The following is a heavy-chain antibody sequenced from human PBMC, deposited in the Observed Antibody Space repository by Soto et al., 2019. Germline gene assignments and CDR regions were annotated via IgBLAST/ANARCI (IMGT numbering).Heavy chain of an antibody. CDR1: GFTLQNYA. CDR3: AKGKSTGDIDWFDP. V-gene: IGHV3-23*01. J-gene: IGHJ5*02. D-gene: IGHD3-10*01. CDR2: LIGGHYGT. Sequence: GGSLRLSCTASGFTLQNYAMAWVRQAPGKGLEWVSTLIGGHYGTAYSYSVKGRFAVSRDNSKNCLYLQMNSLGVEDTAMYFCAKGKSTGDIDWFDPWGQGSLVTVSS.